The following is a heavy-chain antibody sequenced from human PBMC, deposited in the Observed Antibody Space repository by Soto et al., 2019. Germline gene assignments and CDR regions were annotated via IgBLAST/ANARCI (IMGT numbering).Heavy chain of an antibody. D-gene: IGHD3-9*01. Sequence: ASVKVSCKASGYTFTSYYMHWVRQAPGQGLEWMGIINPSGGSTSYAQKFQGRVTMTRDTSISTAYMELSRLRSDDTAVYYCARGSVLRYFDWLSGVYGMDVWGQGTTVTVSS. CDR3: ARGSVLRYFDWLSGVYGMDV. J-gene: IGHJ6*02. CDR2: INPSGGST. CDR1: GYTFTSYY. V-gene: IGHV1-46*01.